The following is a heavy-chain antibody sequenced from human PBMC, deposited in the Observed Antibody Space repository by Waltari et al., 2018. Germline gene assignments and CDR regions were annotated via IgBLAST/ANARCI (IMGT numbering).Heavy chain of an antibody. V-gene: IGHV1-69-2*01. J-gene: IGHJ4*02. Sequence: EVQLVQSGAEVKKPGATVKIPCPASGYTFTDYYMHRVPQAPGKGLEWVGRIDPQDGETKYADKCQGRATITADTSIDTVYMELSRLRPEDTAVFYCARTTTIKSLDYWGQGTLVTVSS. D-gene: IGHD1-7*01. CDR3: ARTTTIKSLDY. CDR2: IDPQDGET. CDR1: GYTFTDYY.